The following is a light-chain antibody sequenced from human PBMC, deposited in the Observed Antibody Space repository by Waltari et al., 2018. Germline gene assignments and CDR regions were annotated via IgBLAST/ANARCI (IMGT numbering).Light chain of an antibody. CDR3: SSYTSSSTRV. J-gene: IGLJ3*02. V-gene: IGLV2-14*01. Sequence: QSALTQPASVSGSPGQSITISCTGTSSDVGHYNYVSWYQQHPGKAPKLMLYEVSKRPSGVSNRFSGSKSGNTASLTISGLQAEDEADYYCSSYTSSSTRVFGGGTKLTVL. CDR1: SSDVGHYNY. CDR2: EVS.